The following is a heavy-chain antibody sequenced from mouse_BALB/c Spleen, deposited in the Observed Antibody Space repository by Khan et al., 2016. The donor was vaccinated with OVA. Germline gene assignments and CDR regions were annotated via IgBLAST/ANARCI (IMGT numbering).Heavy chain of an antibody. D-gene: IGHD2-4*01. Sequence: QIQLVQSGPELKKPGETVKISCKASGYTFTDYSMQWVKQAPGKGLKWVGWINTETGEPTYADDFKGRFAFSLETSARPAYLQINNLKNEDTATYFWTRNDYDRGGLYAMDYWGQGTSVTVSS. CDR3: TRNDYDRGGLYAMDY. V-gene: IGHV9-2-1*01. J-gene: IGHJ4*01. CDR2: INTETGEP. CDR1: GYTFTDYS.